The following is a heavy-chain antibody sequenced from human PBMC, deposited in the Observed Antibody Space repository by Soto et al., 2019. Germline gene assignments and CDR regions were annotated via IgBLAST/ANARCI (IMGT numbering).Heavy chain of an antibody. CDR3: ARGGSGTYLLDY. J-gene: IGHJ4*02. Sequence: EVQLVESGGGLVQPGGSLRLSCAASGFTFSSHWLHWVRQAPGKGLVWVSRINSDGSSTNYADSVKGQLTISRDNAKNTVYLQVNSLRVEDTAVYYCARGGSGTYLLDYWGQGTLVTVSS. D-gene: IGHD3-10*01. CDR1: GFTFSSHW. V-gene: IGHV3-74*01. CDR2: INSDGSST.